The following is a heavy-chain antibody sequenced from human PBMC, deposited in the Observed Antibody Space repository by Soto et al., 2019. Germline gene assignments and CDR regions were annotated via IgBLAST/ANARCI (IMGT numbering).Heavy chain of an antibody. J-gene: IGHJ4*02. CDR1: GYKFTGYW. Sequence: GESLKISCKGTGYKFTGYWIGWVRQRAGQGLEWIGIIYPGDSDTRYSPSFQGQVTISVDKSIDTAYLQWSSLKASDTAMYFCARQSCFGDACYSYLPFDNWRLGTQVTVSS. D-gene: IGHD2-21*02. CDR3: ARQSCFGDACYSYLPFDN. V-gene: IGHV5-51*01. CDR2: IYPGDSDT.